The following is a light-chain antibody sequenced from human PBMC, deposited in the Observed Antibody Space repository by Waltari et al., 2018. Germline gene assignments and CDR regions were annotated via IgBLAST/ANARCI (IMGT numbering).Light chain of an antibody. CDR2: KAS. Sequence: DIQMTQSPSTLSASVGDRVTIPCRASQSISSWLAWYQQKPGKAPKLLIYKASSLESGVPSRFSGSGSGTEFTLTISSLQPDDFATYYCQQYNSYPGLTFGGGTKVEIK. J-gene: IGKJ4*01. CDR3: QQYNSYPGLT. CDR1: QSISSW. V-gene: IGKV1-5*03.